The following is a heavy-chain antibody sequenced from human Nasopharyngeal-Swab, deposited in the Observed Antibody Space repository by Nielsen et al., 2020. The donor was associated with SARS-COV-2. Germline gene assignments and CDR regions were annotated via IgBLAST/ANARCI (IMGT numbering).Heavy chain of an antibody. CDR2: IYHSGST. CDR3: AREDYGDYYGMDV. Sequence: SETLSLTCTVSGYSISSGYYRGWLRQPPGKGLEWIGSIYHSGSTYYNPSLKSRVTISVDTSKNQFSLKLSSVTAADTAVYYCAREDYGDYYGMDVWGQGTTVTVSS. CDR1: GYSISSGYY. D-gene: IGHD4-17*01. V-gene: IGHV4-38-2*02. J-gene: IGHJ6*02.